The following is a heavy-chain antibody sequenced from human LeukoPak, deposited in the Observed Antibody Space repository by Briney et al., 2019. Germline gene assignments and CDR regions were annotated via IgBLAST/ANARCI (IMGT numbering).Heavy chain of an antibody. V-gene: IGHV1-69*04. CDR2: IIPILGIT. CDR1: GGTFSSYT. J-gene: IGHJ4*02. Sequence: SVKVSCKASGGTFSSYTISWVRQAPGQGLEWMGRIIPILGITNYAQKFQGRVTITADKSTSTAYMELSSLRSEDTAVYYCARDQDYYDSSGYPYYFDYWGQGTLVTVSS. CDR3: ARDQDYYDSSGYPYYFDY. D-gene: IGHD3-22*01.